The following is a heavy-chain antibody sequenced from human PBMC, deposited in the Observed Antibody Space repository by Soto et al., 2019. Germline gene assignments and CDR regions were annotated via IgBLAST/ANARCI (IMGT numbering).Heavy chain of an antibody. V-gene: IGHV4-31*03. CDR2: IHYSGNT. D-gene: IGHD3-22*01. CDR3: ARDSLDSSGNFMRHPDAFDV. Sequence: QVQLQESGPGLVKPSQTLSLTCTVSGGSIKSDGYYWSWIRQHPGKGLEWIGYIHYSGNTYYNPSLKSRITISIDTSKNQFSLQLSSVTVADTAVYFCARDSLDSSGNFMRHPDAFDVWGQGTGVAVSS. CDR1: GGSIKSDGYY. J-gene: IGHJ3*01.